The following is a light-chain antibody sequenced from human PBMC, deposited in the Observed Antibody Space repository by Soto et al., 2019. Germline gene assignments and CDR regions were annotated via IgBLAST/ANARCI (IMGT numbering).Light chain of an antibody. CDR2: KAS. J-gene: IGKJ4*01. V-gene: IGKV1-5*03. CDR3: QQYNSVSLLT. CDR1: QSISNW. Sequence: DIQMTQSPSTLSASVGDRVTITCRASQSISNWLAWYQQKPGKAPKLLIYKASTLGRGVPSRCSGSASGTEFTLTISSLQPDDFATYYCQQYNSVSLLTFGGGTKVEIK.